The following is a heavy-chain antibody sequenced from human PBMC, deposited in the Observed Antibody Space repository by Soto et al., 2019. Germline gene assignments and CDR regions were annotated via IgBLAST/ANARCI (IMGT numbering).Heavy chain of an antibody. D-gene: IGHD5-18*01. J-gene: IGHJ6*02. CDR2: INHSGST. Sequence: PSETLSLTCAVYGGSFSGYYWSWIRQPPGRGLEWIGEINHSGSTNYNPSLKSRVTISVDTSKNQFSLKLSSVTAADTAVYYCARARIQLWFPYYYYGMDVWGQGTTGTVS. CDR1: GGSFSGYY. V-gene: IGHV4-34*01. CDR3: ARARIQLWFPYYYYGMDV.